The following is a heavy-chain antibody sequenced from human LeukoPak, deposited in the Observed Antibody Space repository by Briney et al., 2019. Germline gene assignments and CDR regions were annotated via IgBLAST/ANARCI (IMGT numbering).Heavy chain of an antibody. D-gene: IGHD3-3*01. CDR3: ARLGAGPTYYDFWSGYSSFYFDY. CDR1: GGSISSSSYY. CDR2: IHYSGNT. J-gene: IGHJ4*02. Sequence: SETLSLTCTVSGGSISSSSYYWGWIRQPPGKGLEWIGGIHYSGNTYYNPSLKSRVTISVDTSKNQFSLKLSSVTAADTAVYYCARLGAGPTYYDFWSGYSSFYFDYWGQGTLVTVSS. V-gene: IGHV4-39*01.